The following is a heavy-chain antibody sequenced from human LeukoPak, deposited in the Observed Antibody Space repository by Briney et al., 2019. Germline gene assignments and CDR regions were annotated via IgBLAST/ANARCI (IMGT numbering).Heavy chain of an antibody. Sequence: PSETLSLTCAVSGGSISSSNWWSWVRQPPGKGLEWIGEIYHSGSTNYNPSLKSRVTISVDTSKNQFSLKLSSVTAADTAVYYCARGGDIVVVSAGGDWFDPWGQGTLVTVSS. D-gene: IGHD2-15*01. CDR1: GGSISSSNW. V-gene: IGHV4-4*02. CDR2: IYHSGST. J-gene: IGHJ5*02. CDR3: ARGGDIVVVSAGGDWFDP.